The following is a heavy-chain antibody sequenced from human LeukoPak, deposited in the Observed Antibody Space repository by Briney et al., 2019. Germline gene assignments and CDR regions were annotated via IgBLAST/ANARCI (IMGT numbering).Heavy chain of an antibody. CDR1: GFTFSSYA. D-gene: IGHD4-17*01. V-gene: IGHV3-23*01. J-gene: IGHJ4*02. Sequence: PGGSLRLSCAASGFTFSSYAMSWVRQAPGKGLEWVSAISGSGGSTCYADSVKGRFTISRDNSKNTLYLQMNSLRAEDTAVCYCAPGVDGDYVYWGQGTLVTVSS. CDR3: APGVDGDYVY. CDR2: ISGSGGST.